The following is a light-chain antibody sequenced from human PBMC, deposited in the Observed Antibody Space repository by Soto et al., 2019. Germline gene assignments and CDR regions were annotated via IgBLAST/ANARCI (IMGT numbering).Light chain of an antibody. Sequence: DIQMTQSPSSVSASVGDRVTITCRASQAISDWVAWYQQKPGKAPKLLIHSASSLQSGVPPRFSGSTSGTDFTLTISGLQPEDVETYYCQQADSFPYTFGRGTRLEI. V-gene: IGKV1-12*02. J-gene: IGKJ2*01. CDR3: QQADSFPYT. CDR2: SAS. CDR1: QAISDW.